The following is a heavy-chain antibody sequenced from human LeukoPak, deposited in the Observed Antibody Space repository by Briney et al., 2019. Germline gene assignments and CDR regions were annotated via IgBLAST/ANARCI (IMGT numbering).Heavy chain of an antibody. CDR3: AKDFMGRIAAAGTSMDV. CDR1: GFTFSSYG. CDR2: ISYDGSNK. V-gene: IGHV3-30*18. D-gene: IGHD6-13*01. Sequence: PGRSLRLSCAASGFTFSSYGMHWARQAPGKGLVGVTVISYDGSNKYYTDSVKGRFTISRDNSKNTLYLQMNSLRAEDTAVYYCAKDFMGRIAAAGTSMDVWGKGTTVTVSS. J-gene: IGHJ6*04.